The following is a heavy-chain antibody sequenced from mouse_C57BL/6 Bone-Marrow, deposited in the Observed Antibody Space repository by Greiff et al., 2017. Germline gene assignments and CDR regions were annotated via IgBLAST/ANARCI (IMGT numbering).Heavy chain of an antibody. V-gene: IGHV1-69*01. CDR3: ARERWLLRFDY. D-gene: IGHD2-3*01. CDR1: GYTFTSYW. J-gene: IGHJ2*01. CDR2: IDPSDSYT. Sequence: QVQLQQPGAELVMPGASVKLSCKASGYTFTSYWMHWVKQRPGQGLEWIGEIDPSDSYTNYNQKFKGKSTLTVDKSSSTAYMQLSSLTSEYSAVYYCARERWLLRFDYGGQGTTLTVSS.